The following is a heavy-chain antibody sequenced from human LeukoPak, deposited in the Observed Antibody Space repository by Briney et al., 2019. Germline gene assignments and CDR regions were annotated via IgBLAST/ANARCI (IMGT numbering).Heavy chain of an antibody. J-gene: IGHJ4*02. D-gene: IGHD3-22*01. CDR2: ISGSGGST. Sequence: GGSLRLSCAASGFTFSSYAMSWVRQAPGKGLEWVSAISGSGGSTNYADSVKGRFTSSRDNSKNTLYLQMNSLRAEDTAVYYCAKGFLGSSGYYPFDYWGQGTLVTVSS. CDR1: GFTFSSYA. V-gene: IGHV3-23*01. CDR3: AKGFLGSSGYYPFDY.